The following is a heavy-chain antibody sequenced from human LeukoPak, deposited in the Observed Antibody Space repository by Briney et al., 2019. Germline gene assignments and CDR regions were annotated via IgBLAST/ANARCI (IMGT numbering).Heavy chain of an antibody. CDR1: GGTFSSYA. Sequence: GASVKVSCKASGGTFSSYAISWVRQAPGQGLEWMGRIIPILGIANYAQKFQGRVTITADKSTSTAYMELSSLRSEDTAVYYCASLIPRGAFDIWGQGTMVTVSS. D-gene: IGHD2-21*01. V-gene: IGHV1-69*04. CDR2: IIPILGIA. J-gene: IGHJ3*02. CDR3: ASLIPRGAFDI.